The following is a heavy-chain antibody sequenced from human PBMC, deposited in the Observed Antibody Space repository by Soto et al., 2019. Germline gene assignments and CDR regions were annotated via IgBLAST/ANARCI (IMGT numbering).Heavy chain of an antibody. CDR3: AHRARGYAGYFDY. Sequence: QITLKESGPTLVKPTQTLTLTCTFSGFPLSTRGVAVGWFRQPPGKALEWLALIYGDENKWYSTSLKSRLTTTDDTSKNQVVLTMTDMDPVYTATYYCAHRARGYAGYFDYWGQGTLVTVSS. J-gene: IGHJ4*02. D-gene: IGHD5-12*01. CDR1: GFPLSTRGVA. V-gene: IGHV2-5*02. CDR2: IYGDENK.